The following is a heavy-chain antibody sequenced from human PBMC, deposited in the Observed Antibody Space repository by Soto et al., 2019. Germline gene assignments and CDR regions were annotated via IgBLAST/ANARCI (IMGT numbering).Heavy chain of an antibody. J-gene: IGHJ6*02. CDR2: ISADNGNT. D-gene: IGHD3-10*01. Sequence: QVQLVQSGAEVKKPGASVKVSCKASGYSFTSYGISWVRQAPGQRREWMGWISADNGNTDYAQKLQGRATKTTDTATRTGYRRLRSGRAADTDVYYSARDNGFGEADGWGQGTTVTVPS. V-gene: IGHV1-18*01. CDR1: GYSFTSYG. CDR3: ARDNGFGEADG.